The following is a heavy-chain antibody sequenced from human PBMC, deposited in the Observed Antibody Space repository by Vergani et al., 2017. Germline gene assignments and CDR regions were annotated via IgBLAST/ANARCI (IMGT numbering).Heavy chain of an antibody. CDR3: TPDRGDSRSWNFDY. D-gene: IGHD6-13*01. CDR2: INSKAKSYAT. CDR1: GFTFRGPA. Sequence: VQLVESGGGVVQPGRSLRLSCAASGFTFRGPAMHWVRQASGKGLEWVGRINSKAKSYATATAASVKGRFTIARDDSKNTAYLQMNSLKTEDTAVYYCTPDRGDSRSWNFDYWGQGTLVTVSS. V-gene: IGHV3-73*01. J-gene: IGHJ4*02.